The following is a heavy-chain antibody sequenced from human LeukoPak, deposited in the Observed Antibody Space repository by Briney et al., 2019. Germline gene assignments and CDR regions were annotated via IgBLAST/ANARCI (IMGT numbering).Heavy chain of an antibody. V-gene: IGHV1-69*01. J-gene: IGHJ4*02. CDR2: IIPIFGTA. D-gene: IGHD5-24*01. CDR3: ARAGKMATTPRFDY. Sequence: SVKVSCKASGGTFSSYAISWVRQAPGQGLAWMGGIIPIFGTANYAQKFQGRVTITADESTSTAYMELSSLRSEDTAVYYCARAGKMATTPRFDYWGQGTLVTVSS. CDR1: GGTFSSYA.